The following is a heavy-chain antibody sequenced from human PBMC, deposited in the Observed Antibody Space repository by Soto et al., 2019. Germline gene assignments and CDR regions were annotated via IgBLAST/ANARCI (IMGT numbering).Heavy chain of an antibody. CDR1: GYTFTSYY. CDR3: ARQMQHPVDAFAI. CDR2: INPSGGST. Sequence: ASVKVSCKASGYTFTSYYMHWVRQAPGRGLEWMGIINPSGGSTSYAQKFQGRVTMTRDTSTSTVYMELSGLRSEDTAVYYCARQMQHPVDAFAIWGQGTMVTVSS. J-gene: IGHJ3*02. D-gene: IGHD6-13*01. V-gene: IGHV1-46*03.